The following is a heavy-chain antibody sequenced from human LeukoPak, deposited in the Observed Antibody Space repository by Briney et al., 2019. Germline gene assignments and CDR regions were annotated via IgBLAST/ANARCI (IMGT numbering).Heavy chain of an antibody. CDR2: IYYSGST. CDR1: GGSVSSGSYY. D-gene: IGHD5-24*01. Sequence: SETLSLTCTVSGGSVSSGSYYWSWIRQPLGKGLEWIGYIYYSGSTNYNPSLKSRVTISVDTSKNQFSLKLSSVTAADTAVYYCARDAGGDGYNPFDYWGQGTLVTVSS. J-gene: IGHJ4*02. CDR3: ARDAGGDGYNPFDY. V-gene: IGHV4-61*01.